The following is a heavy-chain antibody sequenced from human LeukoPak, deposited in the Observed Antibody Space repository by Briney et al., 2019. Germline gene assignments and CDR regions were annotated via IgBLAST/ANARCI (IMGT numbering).Heavy chain of an antibody. Sequence: SETLSLTCDVYGGSFSGYYWSWIRQPPGKGLEWIGEINHSGSTNYNPSLESRVTISVDTSKNQFSLKLRSVTAADTAVYYCARGPNWGSAHVGIDPWGQGNLVTVSS. D-gene: IGHD7-27*01. CDR3: ARGPNWGSAHVGIDP. CDR2: INHSGST. CDR1: GGSFSGYY. V-gene: IGHV4-34*01. J-gene: IGHJ5*02.